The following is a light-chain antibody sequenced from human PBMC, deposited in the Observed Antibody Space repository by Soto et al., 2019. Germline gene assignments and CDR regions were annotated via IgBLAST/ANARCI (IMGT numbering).Light chain of an antibody. CDR1: QSVTSY. J-gene: IGKJ5*01. CDR3: QQRSNWPPAIT. Sequence: EIVLTQSPATLSLSPGERATLSCRASQSVTSYLAWYQQRPGQAPRLLIHSASTRATGIPARFSGSGSGTEFTLTISSLQSEDFAVYYCQQRSNWPPAITFGQGTRLEIK. CDR2: SAS. V-gene: IGKV3-11*01.